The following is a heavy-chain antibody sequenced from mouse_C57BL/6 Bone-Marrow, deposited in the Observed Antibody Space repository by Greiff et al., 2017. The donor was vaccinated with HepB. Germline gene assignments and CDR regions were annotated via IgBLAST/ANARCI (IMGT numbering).Heavy chain of an antibody. CDR3: ARPYYYGSSYPYWYFDV. V-gene: IGHV1-18*01. Sequence: VQLQQSGPELVKPGASVKIPCKASGYTFTDYNMDWVKQSHGKSLEWIGDINPNNGGTIYNQKFKGKATLTVDKSSSTAYMELRSLTSEDTAVYYCARPYYYGSSYPYWYFDVWGTGTTVTVSS. J-gene: IGHJ1*03. CDR1: GYTFTDYN. CDR2: INPNNGGT. D-gene: IGHD1-1*01.